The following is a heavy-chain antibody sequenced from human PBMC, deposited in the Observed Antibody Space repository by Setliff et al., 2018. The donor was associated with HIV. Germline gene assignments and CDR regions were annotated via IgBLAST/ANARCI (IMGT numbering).Heavy chain of an antibody. CDR3: ARGQGVHFWVNDAFDI. J-gene: IGHJ3*02. CDR1: GGTFGSYA. Sequence: ASVKVSCKASGGTFGSYAISWVRQAPGQGLEWLGGIIPIFETTNYAQKFQGRVTITADKSTSTIYLELSSLRSDDTAVYYCARGQGVHFWVNDAFDIWGQGTMVTVSS. D-gene: IGHD3-10*01. CDR2: IIPIFETT. V-gene: IGHV1-69*06.